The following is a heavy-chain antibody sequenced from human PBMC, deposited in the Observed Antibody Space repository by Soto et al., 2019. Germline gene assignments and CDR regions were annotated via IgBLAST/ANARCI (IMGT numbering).Heavy chain of an antibody. Sequence: GGSLRLSCVASGFTFSNYAMSWVRQAPGKGLEWVSAIGISVDTYYADSVKGRSTFSRDTSKNTLFLQLNSLRAEDTAVYYCAKTQGFYDYWGQGTLVTVSS. CDR3: AKTQGFYDY. V-gene: IGHV3-23*01. CDR2: IGISVDT. CDR1: GFTFSNYA. J-gene: IGHJ4*02.